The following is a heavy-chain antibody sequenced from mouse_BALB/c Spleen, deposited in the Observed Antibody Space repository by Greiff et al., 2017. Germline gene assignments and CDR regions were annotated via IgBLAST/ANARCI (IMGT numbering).Heavy chain of an antibody. Sequence: EVMLVESGAELVKPGASVKLSCTASGFNIKDTYMHWVKQRPEQGLEWIGRIDPANGNTKYDPKFQGKATITADTSSNTAYLQLSSLTSEDTAVYYCARSYYGSSPFAYWGQGTLVTVSA. CDR1: GFNIKDTY. CDR2: IDPANGNT. V-gene: IGHV14-3*02. D-gene: IGHD1-1*01. CDR3: ARSYYGSSPFAY. J-gene: IGHJ3*01.